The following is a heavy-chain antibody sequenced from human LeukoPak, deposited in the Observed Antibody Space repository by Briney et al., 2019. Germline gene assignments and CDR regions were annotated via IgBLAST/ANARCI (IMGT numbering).Heavy chain of an antibody. CDR1: GYSINSGYY. V-gene: IGHV4-38-2*02. Sequence: SETLSLTCTVSGYSINSGYYWSWIRQPPGKRLEWICIIYYSGSTYSNPTLKSRLTISVDTSKNQISLNLTSVTAADAAVYYCARFIVPTIPSRFDPWGQGTLVTVSS. J-gene: IGHJ5*02. CDR2: IYYSGST. D-gene: IGHD5-12*01. CDR3: ARFIVPTIPSRFDP.